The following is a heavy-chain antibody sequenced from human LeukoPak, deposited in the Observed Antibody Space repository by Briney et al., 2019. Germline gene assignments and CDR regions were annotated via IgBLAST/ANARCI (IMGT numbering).Heavy chain of an antibody. CDR2: IQNTGTT. CDR1: GGSFSDFS. J-gene: IGHJ3*02. D-gene: IGHD2-8*02. V-gene: IGHV4-59*08. CDR3: ARQGPGGRAFDI. Sequence: PSETLSLTCNVSGGSFSDFSWSWIRQPPGKGLGWLAYIQNTGTTNSNPSLKSRITISLDTSKNQFSLTLTSATAADTAIYYCARQGPGGRAFDIWGQGTMVTVSS.